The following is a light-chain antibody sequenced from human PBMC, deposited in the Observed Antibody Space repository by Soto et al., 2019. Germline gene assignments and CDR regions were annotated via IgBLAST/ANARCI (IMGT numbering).Light chain of an antibody. CDR1: QSITTY. CDR2: TAS. J-gene: IGKJ1*01. CDR3: QQSYSSPPT. Sequence: DIQMTQSPSSLSVSVGDRVTITCRASQSITTYLNWYQQKPGKAPKLLIYTASSLQSGVPSRFSGRRSGTDFTLTINSMQPEDFATYYCQQSYSSPPTFGQGTKVEIK. V-gene: IGKV1-39*01.